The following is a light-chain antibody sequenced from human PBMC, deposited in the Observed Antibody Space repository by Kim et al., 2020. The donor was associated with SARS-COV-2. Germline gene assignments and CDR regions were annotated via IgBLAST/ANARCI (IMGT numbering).Light chain of an antibody. J-gene: IGKJ2*01. V-gene: IGKV4-1*01. CDR3: QQYYSTPYT. CDR2: CAS. Sequence: MATINCKSSQSVLYISNNQNYLAWYQQKPGQPPKLLIYCASTREYGVPDRFSGSGSGTNFTLTISSLQAEDVAVYYCQQYYSTPYTFGQGTKLEI. CDR1: QSVLYISNNQNY.